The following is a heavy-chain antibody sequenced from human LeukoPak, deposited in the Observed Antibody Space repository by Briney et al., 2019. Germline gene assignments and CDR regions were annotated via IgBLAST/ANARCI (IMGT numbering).Heavy chain of an antibody. CDR2: SKTKTDGGTT. CDR3: TTDYGSGSYHYFNY. Sequence: PGGSLRLSCAASGFTFSNAWMSWVRQAPNKGLEWVGRSKTKTDGGTTDYAAPVKCRFTISRDDSKDTLYLQVNSLKSEDTAVYYCTTDYGSGSYHYFNYWGQGTLVTVSS. J-gene: IGHJ4*02. D-gene: IGHD3-10*01. V-gene: IGHV3-15*01. CDR1: GFTFSNAW.